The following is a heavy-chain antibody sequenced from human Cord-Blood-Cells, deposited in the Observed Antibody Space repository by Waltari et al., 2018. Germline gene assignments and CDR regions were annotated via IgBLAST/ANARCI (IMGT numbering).Heavy chain of an antibody. V-gene: IGHV3-66*01. D-gene: IGHD2-2*01. J-gene: IGHJ4*02. CDR3: ARARGYCSSTSCYPFDY. Sequence: EVQLVESGGGLVQPGVSLRLSCAASGFTASSNYISWVRQAPGKGLEWVSVIYSGGSTYYADSVKGRFTISRDNSKNTLYLQMNSLRAEDTAVYYCARARGYCSSTSCYPFDYWGQGTLVTVSS. CDR1: GFTASSNY. CDR2: IYSGGST.